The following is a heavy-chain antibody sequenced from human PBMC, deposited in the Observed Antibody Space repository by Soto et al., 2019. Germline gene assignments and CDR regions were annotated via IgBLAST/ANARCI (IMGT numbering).Heavy chain of an antibody. Sequence: SGPTLVNPTQTLTLTCTFSGFSLSTSGMRVSWIRQPPGKALEWLARIDWDDDKFYSTSLKTRLTISKDTSKNQVVLTMTNMDPVDTATYYCARTAGYYDSSGYDYLDYWGQGTLVTVSS. V-gene: IGHV2-70*04. CDR2: IDWDDDK. D-gene: IGHD3-22*01. CDR3: ARTAGYYDSSGYDYLDY. CDR1: GFSLSTSGMR. J-gene: IGHJ4*02.